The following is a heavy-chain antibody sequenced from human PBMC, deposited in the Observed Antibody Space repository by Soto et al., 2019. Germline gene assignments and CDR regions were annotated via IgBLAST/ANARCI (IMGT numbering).Heavy chain of an antibody. CDR2: ISSSSSTI. CDR3: TRDLGREMWLFGY. D-gene: IGHD3-22*01. CDR1: GFTFSDYS. V-gene: IGHV3-48*02. Sequence: EVQLVESGGGLVQPGGSLRLSCAASGFTFSDYSMNWVRQAPGKGLEWVSYISSSSSTIYYADSVKGRFTISRDNAKNSLYLQMNSRRDEDTAVYYCTRDLGREMWLFGYWGQGTLVTVPS. J-gene: IGHJ4*02.